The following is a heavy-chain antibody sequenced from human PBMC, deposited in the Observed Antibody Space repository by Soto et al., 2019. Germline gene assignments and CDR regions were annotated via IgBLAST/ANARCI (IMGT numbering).Heavy chain of an antibody. CDR1: AFTFSSYA. Sequence: GGSLRLSCAASAFTFSSYAMSWVRQAPGKGLEWVSAISGGGGITYYADSVKGRFTISRDNSKNTLYLQMNSLRAEDTAIYYCAKWGIVATIPYYFDYWGQGALVTVSS. CDR3: AKWGIVATIPYYFDY. CDR2: ISGGGGIT. D-gene: IGHD5-12*01. V-gene: IGHV3-23*01. J-gene: IGHJ4*02.